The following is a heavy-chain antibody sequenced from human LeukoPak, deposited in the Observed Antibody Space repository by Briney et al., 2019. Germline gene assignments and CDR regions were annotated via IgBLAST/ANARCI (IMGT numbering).Heavy chain of an antibody. Sequence: PGGSLRLSCAASGFTFSTYNIHRVRQAPGKGLEWLAVISYDGRNEFYADSAKGRFTISRDNSKNTLYLQLNSLRAEDTAIYSCARELNSGWFDYWGQGTLVTVSS. CDR1: GFTFSTYN. D-gene: IGHD6-19*01. CDR2: ISYDGRNE. V-gene: IGHV3-30-3*01. CDR3: ARELNSGWFDY. J-gene: IGHJ5*01.